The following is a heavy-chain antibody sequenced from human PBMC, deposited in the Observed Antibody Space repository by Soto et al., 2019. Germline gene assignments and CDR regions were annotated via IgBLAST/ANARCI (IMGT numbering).Heavy chain of an antibody. Sequence: QVQLVESGGGVVQPGRSLRLSCAASGFTFSSYGMHWVRQAPGKGLEWVAVISYDGSNKYYADSVKGRFTISRDNSKNTLYLRMNSLRAEDTAVYYCASWTVVPAALFDYWGQGTLVTVSS. V-gene: IGHV3-30*03. CDR3: ASWTVVPAALFDY. D-gene: IGHD2-2*01. CDR1: GFTFSSYG. CDR2: ISYDGSNK. J-gene: IGHJ4*02.